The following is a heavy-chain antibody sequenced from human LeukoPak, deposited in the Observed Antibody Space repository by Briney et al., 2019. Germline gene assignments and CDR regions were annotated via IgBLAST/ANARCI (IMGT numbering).Heavy chain of an antibody. J-gene: IGHJ4*02. CDR3: ARDCDGRTGCYVRDY. V-gene: IGHV3-23*01. Sequence: GGPLRLSCAASGFTFRSYSISWGRQAPGKGLEWVSGFSGSGSSTYYADSVKGRFTISRDNAKNSLYLQMNSLRAEDTAAYYCARDCDGRTGCYVRDYWGQGTPVTVSS. CDR1: GFTFRSYS. D-gene: IGHD2-2*01. CDR2: FSGSGSST.